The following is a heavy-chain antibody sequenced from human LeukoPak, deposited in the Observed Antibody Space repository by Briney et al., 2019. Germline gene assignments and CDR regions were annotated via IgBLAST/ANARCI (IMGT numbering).Heavy chain of an antibody. CDR1: GYSFTSYF. J-gene: IGHJ4*02. V-gene: IGHV1-46*01. CDR2: LNPSGGST. D-gene: IGHD3-10*01. CDR3: ARVREGGDTTRVTPFDY. Sequence: ASVKVSCKASGYSFTSYFMHWVRQAPGQGLEWMGILNPSGGSTSYVQKFQGRVTMARDTSTSTVYMELSSLRSEDTAVYYCARVREGGDTTRVTPFDYWGQGTLVTVSS.